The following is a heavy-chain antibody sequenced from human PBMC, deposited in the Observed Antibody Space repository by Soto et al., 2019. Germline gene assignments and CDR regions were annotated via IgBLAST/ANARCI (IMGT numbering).Heavy chain of an antibody. Sequence: QVQLVESGRGVVQPGRSLRLSCAASGFTFSSYAMHWVRQAPGKGLEWVAVISYDGSNKYYADSVKGRFTISRDNSKNTLYLQMNSLRAEDTAVYYCARSRIAARQNWYFDLWGRGTLVTVSS. CDR1: GFTFSSYA. CDR2: ISYDGSNK. CDR3: ARSRIAARQNWYFDL. V-gene: IGHV3-30-3*01. J-gene: IGHJ2*01. D-gene: IGHD6-6*01.